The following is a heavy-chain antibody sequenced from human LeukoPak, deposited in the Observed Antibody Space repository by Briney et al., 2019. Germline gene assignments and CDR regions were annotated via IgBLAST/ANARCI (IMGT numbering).Heavy chain of an antibody. V-gene: IGHV1-18*01. Sequence: ASVKVSCKASGYTFTSYGISWVRQAPGQGLEWMGWISAYNGNTNYAQKLQGRVTMTTDTSTSTAYMELRSLRSDDTAVYYCAAQSYSSGWNDAFDIWGQGTMVTVSS. J-gene: IGHJ3*02. CDR2: ISAYNGNT. CDR3: AAQSYSSGWNDAFDI. CDR1: GYTFTSYG. D-gene: IGHD6-19*01.